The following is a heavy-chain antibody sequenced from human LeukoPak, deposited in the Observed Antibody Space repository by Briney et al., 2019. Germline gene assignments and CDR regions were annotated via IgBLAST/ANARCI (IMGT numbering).Heavy chain of an antibody. Sequence: GGSLRLSCAASGFSFSSYGMHWVRQAPGKGPERVAVISYDGRNKYYADSVKGRFTISRDTSKNTLYLQMNSLRAEDTAVYYCASEDGHNPNLGFDYWGQGTLVTVSS. CDR1: GFSFSSYG. CDR3: ASEDGHNPNLGFDY. J-gene: IGHJ4*02. CDR2: ISYDGRNK. V-gene: IGHV3-30*03. D-gene: IGHD5-24*01.